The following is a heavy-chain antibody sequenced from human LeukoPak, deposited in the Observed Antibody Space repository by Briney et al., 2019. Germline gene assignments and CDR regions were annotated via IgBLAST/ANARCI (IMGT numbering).Heavy chain of an antibody. V-gene: IGHV4-61*01. CDR3: ARTVVGPYGMDV. Sequence: PSETLSLTCTVSGGSVRSSNYYWNWIRQLPGKGLEWIGYIYYSGSTNYNPSLKSQVTISLDTSNNQFSLRLNSVTAADTAVYYCARTVVGPYGMDVWGQGTTVTVSS. D-gene: IGHD4-23*01. J-gene: IGHJ6*02. CDR1: GGSVRSSNYY. CDR2: IYYSGST.